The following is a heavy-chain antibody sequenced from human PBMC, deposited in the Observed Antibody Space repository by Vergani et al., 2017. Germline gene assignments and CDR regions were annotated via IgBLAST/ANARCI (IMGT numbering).Heavy chain of an antibody. Sequence: EVQLLESGGGLVQPGGSLRLSCAASGFTFSSYAMSWVRQAPGKGLEWVSAISGSGVSTYYADSVKGRFTISRDNSKNTLYLQMNSLRAEDTAVYYCAKDHGGSCHTGCYGMDVWGQGTTVTVSS. CDR3: AKDHGGSCHTGCYGMDV. J-gene: IGHJ6*02. D-gene: IGHD2-15*01. V-gene: IGHV3-23*01. CDR2: ISGSGVST. CDR1: GFTFSSYA.